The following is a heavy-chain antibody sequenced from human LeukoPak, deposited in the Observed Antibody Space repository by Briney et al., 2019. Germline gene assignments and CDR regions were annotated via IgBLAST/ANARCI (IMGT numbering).Heavy chain of an antibody. J-gene: IGHJ4*02. CDR2: IYYSGGT. V-gene: IGHV4-59*11. Sequence: SETLSLTCTVSGGSISSHYWSWIRQPSGKGLEWIGYIYYSGGTNYNPSLKSRVTISLDTSKNQFSLKLSSVTAADTAVYYCARVPRGSWYYFDWGQGTLVTVSS. D-gene: IGHD6-13*01. CDR3: ARVPRGSWYYFD. CDR1: GGSISSHY.